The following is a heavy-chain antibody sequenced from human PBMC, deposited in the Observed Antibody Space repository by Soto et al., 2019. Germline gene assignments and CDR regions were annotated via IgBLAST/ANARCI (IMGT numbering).Heavy chain of an antibody. J-gene: IGHJ6*02. V-gene: IGHV3-33*01. D-gene: IGHD3-10*01. Sequence: PGGSLRLSCAASGFTFSSYGIHWVRQAPGKGLEWVAVIWYDGSNKYYADSVKGRFTISRDNSKNTLYLQMNSLRAEDTAVYYCARDYYSGSASSNGVDVWGRGTAVTVSS. CDR3: ARDYYSGSASSNGVDV. CDR2: IWYDGSNK. CDR1: GFTFSSYG.